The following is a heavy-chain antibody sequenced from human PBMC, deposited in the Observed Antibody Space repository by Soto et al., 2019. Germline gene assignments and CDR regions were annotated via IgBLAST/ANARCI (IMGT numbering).Heavy chain of an antibody. CDR2: INHSGST. J-gene: IGHJ5*01. CDR1: GGSFSGYY. CDR3: ARTSRLDS. Sequence: QVLLQQWGAGLLKPSETLSLTCAVYGGSFSGYYWSWIRQPPGKGLEWIGEINHSGSTNYNPSLKSRVTISVDTSKNQFSLKVNSVTAADTAIYYCARTSRLDSWGQGTLVTVSS. V-gene: IGHV4-34*01. D-gene: IGHD6-6*01.